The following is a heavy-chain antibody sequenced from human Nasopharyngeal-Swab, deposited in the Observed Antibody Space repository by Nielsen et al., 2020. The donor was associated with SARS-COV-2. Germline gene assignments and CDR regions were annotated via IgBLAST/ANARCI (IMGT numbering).Heavy chain of an antibody. J-gene: IGHJ3*02. V-gene: IGHV4-59*08. CDR3: ARQDYVRAFDI. Sequence: SETLSLTCTVSGGSISSYYWSWIRQPPGKGLEWIGYIYYGGSTNYNPSLKSRVTISVDTSKNQFSLKLSSVTAADTAVYYCARQDYVRAFDIWGQGTMVTVSS. CDR1: GGSISSYY. D-gene: IGHD3-10*02. CDR2: IYYGGST.